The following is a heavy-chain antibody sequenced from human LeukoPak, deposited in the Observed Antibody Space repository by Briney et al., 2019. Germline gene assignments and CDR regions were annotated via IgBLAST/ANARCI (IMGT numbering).Heavy chain of an antibody. Sequence: PSETLSIICTVPGGSINDYYWTWIRQPAGKGLEWIGRISDTGSAYYNPSLERRVTISLDTSNNRFSLKMTSVTAADTAVYYCARETDVTSSSGYYAFVYWGQGTLVTVSS. CDR3: ARETDVTSSSGYYAFVY. J-gene: IGHJ4*02. V-gene: IGHV4-4*07. CDR2: ISDTGSA. D-gene: IGHD3-22*01. CDR1: GGSINDYY.